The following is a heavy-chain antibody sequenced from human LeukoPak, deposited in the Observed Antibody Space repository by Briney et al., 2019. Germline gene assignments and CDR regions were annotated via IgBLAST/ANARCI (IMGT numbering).Heavy chain of an antibody. D-gene: IGHD1-26*01. CDR2: ISAYNGNT. V-gene: IGHV1-18*01. CDR3: AGDKKWELSSDNWFDP. CDR1: GYTFTSYG. J-gene: IGHJ5*02. Sequence: ASVKVSCKASGYTFTSYGISWVRQAPGQGLEWMGWISAYNGNTNYAQKLQGRVTMTTDTSTSAAYMELRSLRSDDTAVYYCAGDKKWELSSDNWFDPWGQGTLVTVSS.